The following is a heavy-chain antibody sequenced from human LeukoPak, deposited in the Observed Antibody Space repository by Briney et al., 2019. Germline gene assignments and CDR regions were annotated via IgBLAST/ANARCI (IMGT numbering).Heavy chain of an antibody. CDR1: GGSITINNYY. J-gene: IGHJ5*02. CDR2: IHYSGST. Sequence: SETLSLTCTVSGGSITINNYYWGWIRQPPGKCLEWIGNIHYSGSTFYNPSLKSRVTTSVDTSKNQFSLKLSSVTAADTAVYYCARRRSSGSYTRFDPWGQGTPVTVSP. D-gene: IGHD1-26*01. V-gene: IGHV4-39*01. CDR3: ARRRSSGSYTRFDP.